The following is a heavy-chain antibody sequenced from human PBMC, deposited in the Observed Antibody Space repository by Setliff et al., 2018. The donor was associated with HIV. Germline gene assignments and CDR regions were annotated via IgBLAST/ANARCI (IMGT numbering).Heavy chain of an antibody. CDR3: ASEAWTSYRSSSGYYYYYMDV. CDR1: GGLISSGSYY. D-gene: IGHD6-6*01. J-gene: IGHJ6*03. CDR2: AYISESS. Sequence: ASETLSLTCNVPGGLISSGSYYWSWVRQPAGKGLEWIGRAYISESSHYNPSLKSRVTISVDTSKNQFSLKLSSVTAADTAVYYCASEAWTSYRSSSGYYYYYMDVWGKGTTVTVSS. V-gene: IGHV4-61*02.